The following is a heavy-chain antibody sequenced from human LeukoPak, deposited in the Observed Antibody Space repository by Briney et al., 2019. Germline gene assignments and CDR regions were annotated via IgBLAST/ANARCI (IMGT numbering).Heavy chain of an antibody. Sequence: AGGSLRLSCAASGFTFSSYAMSWVRQAPGKGLEWVSAISGSGGSIYYADSVKGRFTISRDNSENTLYLQMNSLRAEDTAVYYCARQRITMIVVVKDDAFDIWGQGTMVTVSS. CDR3: ARQRITMIVVVKDDAFDI. CDR1: GFTFSSYA. D-gene: IGHD3-22*01. CDR2: ISGSGGSI. J-gene: IGHJ3*02. V-gene: IGHV3-23*01.